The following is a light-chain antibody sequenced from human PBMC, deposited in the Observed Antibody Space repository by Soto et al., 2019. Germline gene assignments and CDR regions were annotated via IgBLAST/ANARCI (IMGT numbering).Light chain of an antibody. CDR2: DAT. CDR1: SSDIGGYNY. Sequence: QSALTQPASVSGSPGQSISMSCTGSSSDIGGYNYVSWYQHHPGEAPKLLIYDATNRPSGISHRFSASKSGNTASLTISGLQAEDEADYYCSSYTSGNTLVFGGGTKVTVL. V-gene: IGLV2-14*01. CDR3: SSYTSGNTLV. J-gene: IGLJ3*02.